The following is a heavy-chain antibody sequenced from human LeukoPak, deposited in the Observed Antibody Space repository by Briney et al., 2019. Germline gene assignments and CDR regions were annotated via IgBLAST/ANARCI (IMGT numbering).Heavy chain of an antibody. Sequence: PGGSLRLSCAASGFTFNNYSMNWVRQAPGKGLEWVSSISSSNSYIYYADSMKGRFTISRVNAKNSLYLQLNSLRAEDTAVYYCARAFIAAADYYYYYYLDVWGKGTTVTVSS. D-gene: IGHD6-13*01. V-gene: IGHV3-21*01. CDR1: GFTFNNYS. CDR2: ISSSNSYI. J-gene: IGHJ6*03. CDR3: ARAFIAAADYYYYYYLDV.